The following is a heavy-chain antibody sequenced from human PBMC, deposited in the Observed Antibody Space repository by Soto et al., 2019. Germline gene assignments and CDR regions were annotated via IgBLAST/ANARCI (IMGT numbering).Heavy chain of an antibody. CDR1: GYTFTSYA. D-gene: IGHD1-26*01. CDR2: INPVSGHT. J-gene: IGHJ4*02. Sequence: QVQLVQSGAEVKKPGASMKVSCKASGYTFTSYAMHWVRQAPGQRLEWMGWINPVSGHTEYSQKFQGRVTISRDTSASTGYMDLSSLSSEDTAVYFCAARPCLHVGPFDFWGQGTLVTVSS. CDR3: AARPCLHVGPFDF. V-gene: IGHV1-3*01.